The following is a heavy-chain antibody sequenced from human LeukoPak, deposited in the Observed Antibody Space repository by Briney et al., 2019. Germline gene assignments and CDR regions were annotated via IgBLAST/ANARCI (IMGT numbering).Heavy chain of an antibody. D-gene: IGHD3-22*01. Sequence: AASVKVSCKASGYTFTGYYMHWVRQAPGQGLEWMGWINPNSGGTNYAQKFQGRVTMTRDTSISTAYMELSRLRSDDTAVYYCARGEDSSGSLGFDPWGQGTLVTVSS. J-gene: IGHJ5*02. CDR1: GYTFTGYY. CDR3: ARGEDSSGSLGFDP. V-gene: IGHV1-2*02. CDR2: INPNSGGT.